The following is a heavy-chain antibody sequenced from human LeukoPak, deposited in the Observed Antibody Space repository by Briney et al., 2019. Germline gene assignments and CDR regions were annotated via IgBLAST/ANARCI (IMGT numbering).Heavy chain of an antibody. V-gene: IGHV1-8*01. CDR1: GYTFTSYD. J-gene: IGHJ6*02. CDR3: ARGSTVTTYCGMDV. Sequence: ASVKVSCKASGYTFTSYDINWVRQATGQGLEWMGWMNPNSGNTGYAQKFQGRVTMTRNTSISTAYMELSSLRSEDTAVYYCARGSTVTTYCGMDVWGQGTTVTVSS. CDR2: MNPNSGNT. D-gene: IGHD4-17*01.